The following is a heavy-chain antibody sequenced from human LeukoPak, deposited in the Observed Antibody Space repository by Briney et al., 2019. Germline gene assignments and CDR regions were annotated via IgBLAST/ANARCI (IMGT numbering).Heavy chain of an antibody. CDR3: ARASDYGDYVRYFDL. CDR2: INPSGGST. V-gene: IGHV1-46*01. J-gene: IGHJ2*01. D-gene: IGHD4-17*01. Sequence: ASVKVSCGASGYTFTSYYMHWVRQAPGQGLEWMGIINPSGGSTSYAQKFQGRVTMTRDTSTSTVYMELSSLRSEDTAVYYCARASDYGDYVRYFDLWGRGTLVTVSS. CDR1: GYTFTSYY.